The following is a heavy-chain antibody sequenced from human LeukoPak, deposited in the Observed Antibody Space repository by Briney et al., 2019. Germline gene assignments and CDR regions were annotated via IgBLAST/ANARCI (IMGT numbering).Heavy chain of an antibody. V-gene: IGHV1-8*01. J-gene: IGHJ4*02. CDR1: GFSFTSYD. D-gene: IGHD1-26*01. CDR3: ARWWDLRNFDF. CDR2: MNPRTGNA. Sequence: ASVKVSCKTFGFSFTSYDINWVRQASGQGLEWMGGMNPRTGNADYAKKFQGRVTMTSNTSITTAYMELSSLKSDDTAVYYCARWWDLRNFDFWGQGTLVTVSS.